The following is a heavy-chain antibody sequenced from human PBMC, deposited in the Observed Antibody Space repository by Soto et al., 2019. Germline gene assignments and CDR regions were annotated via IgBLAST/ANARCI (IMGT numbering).Heavy chain of an antibody. CDR2: IYSGVGT. J-gene: IGHJ4*02. D-gene: IGHD2-15*01. Sequence: GGSLRLSCAASGLSVSSNYMIWVGQAPGKGLEWVAVIYSGVGTYYADSVKGRFTISRDNSKNTLYLQMNSLRAEDTALYYCARDCSGSSCYSSGFDYWGQGTLVTVSS. CDR3: ARDCSGSSCYSSGFDY. V-gene: IGHV3-53*01. CDR1: GLSVSSNY.